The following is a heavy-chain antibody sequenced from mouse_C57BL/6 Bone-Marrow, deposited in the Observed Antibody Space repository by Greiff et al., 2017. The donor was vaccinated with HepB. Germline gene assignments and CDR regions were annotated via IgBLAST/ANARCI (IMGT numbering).Heavy chain of an antibody. CDR2: ISNGGGST. Sequence: VQLVDSGGGLVQPGGSLKLSCAASGFTFSDYYMYWVRQTPEKRLEWVAYISNGGGSTYYPDTVKGRFTISRDNAKNTLYLQMSRLKSEDTAMYYSARHEEDGSSYVGYFDVWGTGTTVTVSS. V-gene: IGHV5-12*01. J-gene: IGHJ1*03. D-gene: IGHD1-1*01. CDR3: ARHEEDGSSYVGYFDV. CDR1: GFTFSDYY.